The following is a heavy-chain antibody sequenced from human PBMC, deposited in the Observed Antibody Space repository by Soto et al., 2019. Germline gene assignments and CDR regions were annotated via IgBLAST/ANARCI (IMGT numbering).Heavy chain of an antibody. CDR1: GFTFSSYW. CDR2: INSDGSST. J-gene: IGHJ4*02. Sequence: EVQLVESGGGLVQPGGSLRLSCAASGFTFSSYWMHWVRQAPGKGLVWVSRINSDGSSTSYADSVKGRFTISRDNAKNTRYLQMNSLRAEDTAVYYCAREGCSGGSCYSHYWGQGTLVTVSS. D-gene: IGHD2-15*01. V-gene: IGHV3-74*01. CDR3: AREGCSGGSCYSHY.